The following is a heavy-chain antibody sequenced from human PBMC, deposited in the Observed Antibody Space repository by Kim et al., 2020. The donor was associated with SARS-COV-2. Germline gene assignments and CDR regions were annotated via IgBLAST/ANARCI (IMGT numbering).Heavy chain of an antibody. J-gene: IGHJ4*02. D-gene: IGHD2-15*01. V-gene: IGHV1-3*01. CDR2: INAGNGNT. CDR3: ARVEDGLTFFDY. Sequence: ASVKVSCKASGYTFTSYAMHWVRQAPGQRLEWMGWINAGNGNTKYSQKFQGRVTITRDTSASTAYMELSSLRSEDTAVYYCARVEDGLTFFDYWGQGTLVTVSS. CDR1: GYTFTSYA.